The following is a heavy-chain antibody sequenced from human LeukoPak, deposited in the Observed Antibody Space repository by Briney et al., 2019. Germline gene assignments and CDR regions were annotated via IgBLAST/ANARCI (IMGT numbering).Heavy chain of an antibody. V-gene: IGHV4-39*07. J-gene: IGHJ6*03. D-gene: IGHD6-6*01. CDR1: GGSISSDNYY. CDR3: ARGGAARSYYYYYMDV. CDR2: IYYSGTT. Sequence: SETLSLTCTVSGGSISSDNYYWGWLRQPPGKGLEWIGSIYYSGTTYYNPSLKSRVTISVDTSKNQFSLKLSSVTAADTAVYYCARGGAARSYYYYYMDVWGKGTRVTVSS.